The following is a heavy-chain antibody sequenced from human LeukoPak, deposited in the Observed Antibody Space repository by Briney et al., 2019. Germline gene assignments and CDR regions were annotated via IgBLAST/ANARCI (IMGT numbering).Heavy chain of an antibody. CDR2: INPSGGST. CDR3: ARDLISGTLDY. CDR1: GYTFTGYY. V-gene: IGHV1-46*01. J-gene: IGHJ4*02. Sequence: ASVKVSCKASGYTFTGYYMHWVRQAPGQGLEWMGIINPSGGSTSYAQKFQGRVTMTRDTSTSTVYMELSSLRSEDTAVYYCARDLISGTLDYWGQGTLVTVSS. D-gene: IGHD3/OR15-3a*01.